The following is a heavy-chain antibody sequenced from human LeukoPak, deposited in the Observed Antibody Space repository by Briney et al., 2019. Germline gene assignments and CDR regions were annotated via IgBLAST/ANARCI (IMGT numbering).Heavy chain of an antibody. CDR2: IYISGNT. Sequence: SETLSLTCTVSGVSIRSYYWSWIRQPPGKGLEWIGYIYISGNTNYDPSLRSRVTMSGDTSKNQVSLKVRSVTAADTAVYFCARHLEYVADGFDMWGQGSMVTASS. CDR1: GVSIRSYY. V-gene: IGHV4-4*09. CDR3: ARHLEYVADGFDM. D-gene: IGHD3-3*01. J-gene: IGHJ3*02.